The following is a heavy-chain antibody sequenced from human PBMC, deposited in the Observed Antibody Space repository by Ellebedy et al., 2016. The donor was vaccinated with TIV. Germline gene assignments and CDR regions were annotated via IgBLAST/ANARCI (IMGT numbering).Heavy chain of an antibody. CDR2: ISWNSVYI. CDR1: GFTFDDHA. V-gene: IGHV3-9*01. J-gene: IGHJ1*01. CDR3: AKDSLIAAMDIFEYFQH. D-gene: IGHD6-13*01. Sequence: SLKISXAASGFTFDDHAMHWVRQVPGKGLEWVSGISWNSVYIDYADSVKGRFTISRDNAKNSLYLQMNSLRPEDTALYYCAKDSLIAAMDIFEYFQHWGQGTLVTVSS.